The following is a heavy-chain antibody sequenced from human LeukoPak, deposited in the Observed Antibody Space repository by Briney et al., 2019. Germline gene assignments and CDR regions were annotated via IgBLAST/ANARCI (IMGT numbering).Heavy chain of an antibody. J-gene: IGHJ4*02. D-gene: IGHD3-10*02. CDR1: GFTFNSYS. CDR3: ASPMFGELLSGQFDY. CDR2: ISYDGTNK. Sequence: PGGSLRLSCAASGFTFNSYSMHWVRQAPGKGLERVAGISYDGTNKYYADSVKGRFTISKDNSMNTLYLQMNSLRAEDTAVYYCASPMFGELLSGQFDYWGQGTLVTVSS. V-gene: IGHV3-30*04.